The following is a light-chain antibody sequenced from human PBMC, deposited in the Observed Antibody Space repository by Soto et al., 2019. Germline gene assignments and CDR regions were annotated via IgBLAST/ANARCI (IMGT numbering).Light chain of an antibody. J-gene: IGKJ1*01. V-gene: IGKV3-15*01. Sequence: EIVMTQSPATLSVSPGERATLSCRASQSVNSNLAWYQQKPGQAPRLLIYGASSRATGTPARFSGSGSGTEFTLTITSLQSEDFAVYYCQQYNSWPRTFGQGTRWIS. CDR2: GAS. CDR1: QSVNSN. CDR3: QQYNSWPRT.